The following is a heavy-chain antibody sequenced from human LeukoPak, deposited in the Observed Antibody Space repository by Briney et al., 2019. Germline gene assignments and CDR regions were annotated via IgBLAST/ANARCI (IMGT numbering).Heavy chain of an antibody. CDR1: GFTFDDYA. CDR3: AKGPQRDGVVEHYYYYYMDV. D-gene: IGHD3-3*01. J-gene: IGHJ6*03. V-gene: IGHV3-9*01. CDR2: ISWNSGSI. Sequence: GRSLRLSCAASGFTFDDYAMHWVRQAPGKGLEWVSGISWNSGSIGYADSVKGRFTISRDNAKNSLYLQMNSLRAEDTALYYCAKGPQRDGVVEHYYYYYMDVWGKGTTVTVSS.